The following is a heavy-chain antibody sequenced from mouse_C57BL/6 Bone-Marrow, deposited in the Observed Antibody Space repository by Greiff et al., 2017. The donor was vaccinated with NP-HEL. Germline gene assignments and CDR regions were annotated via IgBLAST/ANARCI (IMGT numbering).Heavy chain of an antibody. CDR3: ARAGDYGSIPYYAMDY. V-gene: IGHV1-81*01. J-gene: IGHJ4*01. CDR2: IYPRSGNT. CDR1: GYTFTSYG. D-gene: IGHD1-1*01. Sequence: QVQLQQSGAELARPGASVKLSCKASGYTFTSYGISWVKQRTGQGLEWIGEIYPRSGNTYYNEKFKGKATLTADKSSSTAYMELRSLTSEDSAVYFCARAGDYGSIPYYAMDYWGQGTSVTVSS.